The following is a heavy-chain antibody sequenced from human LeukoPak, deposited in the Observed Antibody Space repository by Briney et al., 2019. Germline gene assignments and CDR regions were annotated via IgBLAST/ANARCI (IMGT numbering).Heavy chain of an antibody. D-gene: IGHD2-2*02. CDR3: ARDQYCSSTSCYTHFDY. Sequence: AGGSLRLSCAASGFTFDDYAMHWVRQAPGKGLEWVSGISWNSGSIGYADSVKGRFTISRDNAKNSLYLQMNSLRDEDTAVYYCARDQYCSSTSCYTHFDYWGQGTLVTVSS. V-gene: IGHV3-9*01. CDR2: ISWNSGSI. J-gene: IGHJ4*02. CDR1: GFTFDDYA.